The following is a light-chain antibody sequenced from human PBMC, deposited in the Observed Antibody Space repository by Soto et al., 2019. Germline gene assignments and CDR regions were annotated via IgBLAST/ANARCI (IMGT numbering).Light chain of an antibody. V-gene: IGLV2-14*01. J-gene: IGLJ3*02. CDR1: SSDVGGYNY. CDR3: SSYTSNRTGV. Sequence: QSALTQPASVSGSPGQSITISCTGTSSDVGGYNYVSWYQQYPGKAPKLMVYDVNNRPSGASNRFSGSKSGNTASLTISGLHAEDEAYYYCSSYTSNRTGVFGGGTKLTVL. CDR2: DVN.